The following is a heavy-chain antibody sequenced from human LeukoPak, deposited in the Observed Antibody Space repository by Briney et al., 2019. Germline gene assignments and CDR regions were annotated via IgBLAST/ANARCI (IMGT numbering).Heavy chain of an antibody. J-gene: IGHJ5*02. CDR1: GYTFTSYY. D-gene: IGHD1-1*01. CDR3: ARGGTPMGSWFDP. V-gene: IGHV1-46*01. Sequence: ASVKVSCKASGYTFTSYYMHWVRQAPGQGLEWMGIINPSGGSTSYAQKFQGRVTMTRDTSTSTVYMELSSLRSGGTAVYYCARGGTPMGSWFDPWGQGTLVTVSS. CDR2: INPSGGST.